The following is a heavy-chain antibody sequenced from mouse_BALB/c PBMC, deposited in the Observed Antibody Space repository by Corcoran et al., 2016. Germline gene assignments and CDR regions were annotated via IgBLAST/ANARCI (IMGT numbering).Heavy chain of an antibody. Sequence: EVQLQQSGPELVKPGASVKMSCKASGYTFTSYVMHWVKQKPGQGLEWIGYINPYNDGTKYNEKFKGKATLTSDKSSSTAYMELSSLTSEDSAVYYCARSGWLLPYWYIDVWGAGTTVTVSS. CDR1: GYTFTSYV. D-gene: IGHD2-3*01. V-gene: IGHV1S136*01. J-gene: IGHJ1*01. CDR2: INPYNDGT. CDR3: ARSGWLLPYWYIDV.